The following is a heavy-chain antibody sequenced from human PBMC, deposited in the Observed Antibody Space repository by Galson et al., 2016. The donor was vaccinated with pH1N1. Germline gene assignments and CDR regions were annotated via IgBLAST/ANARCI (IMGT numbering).Heavy chain of an antibody. CDR3: ATGILTGPDY. D-gene: IGHD3-9*01. CDR1: GFTFSNYA. Sequence: SLRLSCAASGFTFSNYAMHWVRQAPGKGLEWVALISYDGSNKYYADSVKGRFTISRDNSKNTLYLQLTSLGAEDTAVYYCATGILTGPDYWGQGTLVTVSS. CDR2: ISYDGSNK. J-gene: IGHJ4*02. V-gene: IGHV3-30-3*01.